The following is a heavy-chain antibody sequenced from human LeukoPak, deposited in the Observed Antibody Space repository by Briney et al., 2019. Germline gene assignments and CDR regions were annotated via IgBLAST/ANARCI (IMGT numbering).Heavy chain of an antibody. V-gene: IGHV3-23*01. Sequence: GGSLRLSCAASGFTFSSYGMSWVRQAPGKGLEWVSAISGSGGSTYYADSVKGRFTISRDNAKNSLYLQMNSLRAEDMALYYCAKGIAAGGYYYMDVWGKGTTVTVSS. CDR1: GFTFSSYG. D-gene: IGHD6-13*01. J-gene: IGHJ6*03. CDR3: AKGIAAGGYYYMDV. CDR2: ISGSGGST.